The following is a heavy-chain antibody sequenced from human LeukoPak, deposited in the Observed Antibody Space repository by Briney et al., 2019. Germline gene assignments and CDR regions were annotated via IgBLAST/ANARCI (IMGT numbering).Heavy chain of an antibody. V-gene: IGHV3-30*04. J-gene: IGHJ5*02. D-gene: IGHD3-10*01. CDR1: GFTFSSYA. CDR2: ISYDGSNK. Sequence: GRSLRLSCAASGFTFSSYAMHWVRQAPGKGLEWVAVISYDGSNKYYADSVKGRFTISRDNSKNTLYLQMNSLRAEDTAVYYCARDGNYYGSGSYQNWFDRWGQGTLVTVSS. CDR3: ARDGNYYGSGSYQNWFDR.